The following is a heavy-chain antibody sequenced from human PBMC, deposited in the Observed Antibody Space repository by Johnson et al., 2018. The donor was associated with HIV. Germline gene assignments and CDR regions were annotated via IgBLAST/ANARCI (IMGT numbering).Heavy chain of an antibody. D-gene: IGHD3-10*01. CDR3: AKDRIMVRGVIGAFDI. CDR2: ISFDGSHK. CDR1: GFAFSNYG. Sequence: QVQLVESGGGVVQPGRSLRLSCAASGFAFSNYGMHWVRQAPGKGLEWVAVISFDGSHKYYTDSVKGLSTISRDNSNNTLYLHMNSLRPDDTGVYYCAKDRIMVRGVIGAFDIWGQGTMVTVSS. J-gene: IGHJ3*02. V-gene: IGHV3-30*18.